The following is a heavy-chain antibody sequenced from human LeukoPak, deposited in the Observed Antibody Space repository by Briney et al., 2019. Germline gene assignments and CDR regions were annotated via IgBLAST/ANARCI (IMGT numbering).Heavy chain of an antibody. CDR1: GYTFTSYG. J-gene: IGHJ3*02. CDR3: ARMYSGSYYGGDAFDI. CDR2: ISAYNGNT. D-gene: IGHD1-26*01. V-gene: IGHV1-18*01. Sequence: GASVKVSCKASGYTFTSYGISWMRQAPGQGLEWMGWISAYNGNTNYAQKLQGRVTMTTDTSTSTAYMELRSLRSEDTAVYYCARMYSGSYYGGDAFDIWGRGTMVTVSS.